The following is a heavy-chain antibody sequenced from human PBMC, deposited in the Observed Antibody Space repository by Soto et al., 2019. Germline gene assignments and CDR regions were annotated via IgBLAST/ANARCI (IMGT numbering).Heavy chain of an antibody. J-gene: IGHJ4*02. CDR1: GFTFSSYA. CDR3: XXXXXXXXXXXYASPY. Sequence: EVQLLESGGGLVQPGGSLRLSCAASGFTFSSYAMSWVRQAPGKGLEWVSAISGSGGSTYYADSVKGRFTISRDNSKNXXXXXXXXXXXXXXXXXXXXXXXXXXXXXXYASPYWGQGTLVTVSS. CDR2: ISGSGGST. D-gene: IGHD2-8*01. V-gene: IGHV3-23*01.